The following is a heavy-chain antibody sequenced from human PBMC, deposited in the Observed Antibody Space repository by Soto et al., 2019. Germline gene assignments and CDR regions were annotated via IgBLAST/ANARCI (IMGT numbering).Heavy chain of an antibody. V-gene: IGHV4-59*08. CDR3: ARRVDYVWGSYRYSPYFDY. CDR2: IYYSGST. Sequence: SQTLSLTSTVCGGSISSYYWSWIRQPQEKGLEWIGYIYYSGSTNYNPSLKSRVTISVDTSKNQFSLKLSSVTAADTAVYYCARRVDYVWGSYRYSPYFDYWGQGTLVTVTS. J-gene: IGHJ4*02. CDR1: GGSISSYY. D-gene: IGHD3-16*02.